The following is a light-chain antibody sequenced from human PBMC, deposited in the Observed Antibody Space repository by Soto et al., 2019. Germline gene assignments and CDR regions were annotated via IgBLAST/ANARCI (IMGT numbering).Light chain of an antibody. CDR3: QQYNNWPLT. CDR1: QNVRTF. Sequence: EVVLTQSPATLSLSPGERATLSCRASQNVRTFLDWYQQKPGQAPRLLIYGASNRATGIPARFSGSGSGTEFTLTISSLQSEDFAVYYCQQYNNWPLTFGGGTKVEIK. J-gene: IGKJ4*01. CDR2: GAS. V-gene: IGKV3-15*01.